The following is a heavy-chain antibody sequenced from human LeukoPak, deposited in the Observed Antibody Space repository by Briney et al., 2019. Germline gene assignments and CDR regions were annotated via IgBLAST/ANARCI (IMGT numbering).Heavy chain of an antibody. Sequence: GASVKASCKASGGTFSSYTISWVRQAPGQGLEWMGRIIPILGIANYAQKFQGRVTITADKSTSTAYMELSSLRSEDTAVYYCARDAGTTRGHTIDYWGQGTLVTVSS. CDR3: ARDAGTTRGHTIDY. CDR2: IIPILGIA. D-gene: IGHD1-1*01. CDR1: GGTFSSYT. J-gene: IGHJ4*02. V-gene: IGHV1-69*04.